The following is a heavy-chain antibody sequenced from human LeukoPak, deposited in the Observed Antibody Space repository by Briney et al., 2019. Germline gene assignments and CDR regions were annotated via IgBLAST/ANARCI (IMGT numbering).Heavy chain of an antibody. J-gene: IGHJ5*02. D-gene: IGHD3-9*01. CDR3: ARATIFGWFDP. CDR2: ISSSSSYI. Sequence: GWSLRLSCAASGFTFSSYSMNWVRQAPAKGLEWVSSISSSSSYIYYADSVKGRFTISRDNAKNSLYLQMNSLRAKDTAVYYCARATIFGWFDPWGQGTLVTVSS. CDR1: GFTFSSYS. V-gene: IGHV3-21*01.